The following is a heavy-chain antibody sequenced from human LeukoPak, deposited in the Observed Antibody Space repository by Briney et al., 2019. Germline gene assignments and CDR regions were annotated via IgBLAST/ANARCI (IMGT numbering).Heavy chain of an antibody. J-gene: IGHJ4*02. CDR1: GFTFSSYG. CDR3: AKAIVILWFGEFPAFDY. CDR2: ISGSGGST. Sequence: PWGSLRLSCAASGFTFSSYGMSWVRQAPGKGLEWVSAISGSGGSTYYADSVKGRFTISRDNSKNTLYLQMNSLRAEDTAVYYCAKAIVILWFGEFPAFDYWGQGTLVTVSS. V-gene: IGHV3-23*01. D-gene: IGHD3-10*01.